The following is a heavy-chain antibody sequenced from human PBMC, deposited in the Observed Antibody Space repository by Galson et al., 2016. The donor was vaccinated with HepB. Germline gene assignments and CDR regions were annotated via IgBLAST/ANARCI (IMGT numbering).Heavy chain of an antibody. V-gene: IGHV4-61*03. J-gene: IGHJ5*02. Sequence: SETLSLTCSVSSDSVSSSRYYWSWIRQPPGKGLEWLGFVSHSGSSSYHPSLKSRVTISLDTPNNLVSLHLTSVTAADTAVYYCGGRVRGGSGDTWGQGTLVTVSS. CDR3: GGRVRGGSGDT. CDR1: SDSVSSSRYY. D-gene: IGHD3-10*01. CDR2: VSHSGSS.